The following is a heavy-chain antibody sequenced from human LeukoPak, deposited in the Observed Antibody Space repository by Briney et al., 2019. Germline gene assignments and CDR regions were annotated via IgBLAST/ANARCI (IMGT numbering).Heavy chain of an antibody. D-gene: IGHD6-19*01. CDR2: ISSSGSTI. CDR1: GFSFSSSA. Sequence: GGSLRLSCAASGFSFSSSAMNWVRQAPGKGLEWVSYISSSGSTIYYADSVKGRFTISRDNAKNSLYLQMNSLRAEDTAVYYCARGYSSGWSWSAFDIWGQGTMVTVSP. J-gene: IGHJ3*02. V-gene: IGHV3-48*04. CDR3: ARGYSSGWSWSAFDI.